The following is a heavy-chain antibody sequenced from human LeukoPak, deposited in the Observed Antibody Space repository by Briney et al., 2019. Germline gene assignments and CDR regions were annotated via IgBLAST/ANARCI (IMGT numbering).Heavy chain of an antibody. V-gene: IGHV4-59*08. CDR3: ARHAFRGSYSRNTPFDY. J-gene: IGHJ4*02. CDR1: GGSISSYY. CDR2: IYYSGST. D-gene: IGHD1-26*01. Sequence: SETLSLTCTVSGGSISSYYWSWIRQPPGKGLEWIGYIYYSGSTNYNPSLKSRVTISVDTSKNQFSLKLSSVTAADTAVYYCARHAFRGSYSRNTPFDYWGQGTLVTVSS.